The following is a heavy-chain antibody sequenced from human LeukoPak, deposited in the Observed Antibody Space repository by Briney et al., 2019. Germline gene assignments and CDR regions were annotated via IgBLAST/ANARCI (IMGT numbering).Heavy chain of an antibody. CDR1: GFTFSSYG. Sequence: GGSLRLSCAASGFTFSSYGMSWVRQAPGKGLEWVSAISGSGGSTYYADSVKGRFTISRDNSKNTLYVQMNSLRAEDTAVYHCARMITFGGIIASSFDYWGQGTLVTVSS. D-gene: IGHD3-16*01. CDR2: ISGSGGST. V-gene: IGHV3-23*01. CDR3: ARMITFGGIIASSFDY. J-gene: IGHJ4*02.